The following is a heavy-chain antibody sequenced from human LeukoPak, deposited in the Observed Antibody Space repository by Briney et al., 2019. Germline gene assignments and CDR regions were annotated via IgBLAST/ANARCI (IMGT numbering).Heavy chain of an antibody. CDR1: GFTFSNAW. V-gene: IGHV3-15*01. D-gene: IGHD6-13*01. CDR3: TTGALIAAAGSTDY. CDR2: IKSKTDGGTT. J-gene: IGHJ4*02. Sequence: PGGSLRLSCAASGFTFSNAWMSWVRQAPGKGLEWVGRIKSKTDGGTTDYAAPVKGRFTISRDDSKSTLYLQMNSLKTEDTAVYYCTTGALIAAAGSTDYWGQGTLVTVSS.